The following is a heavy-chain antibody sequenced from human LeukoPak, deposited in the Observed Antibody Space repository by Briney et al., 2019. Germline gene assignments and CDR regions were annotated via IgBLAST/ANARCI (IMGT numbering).Heavy chain of an antibody. D-gene: IGHD2-2*01. J-gene: IGHJ6*04. V-gene: IGHV4-34*01. CDR3: ARGRNIVVAPAGPPPSGMDV. Sequence: SETLSLTCAVYGGSFSGYYWSWIRQPPGKGLEWIGEINHSGSTNYNPSLKSRVTISVDTSKNQFSLKLSSVTAADTAVYYCARGRNIVVAPAGPPPSGMDVWGKGTTVTVSS. CDR1: GGSFSGYY. CDR2: INHSGST.